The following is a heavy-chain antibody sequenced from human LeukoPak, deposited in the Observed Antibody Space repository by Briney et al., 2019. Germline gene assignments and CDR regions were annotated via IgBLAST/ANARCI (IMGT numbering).Heavy chain of an antibody. Sequence: GGSLRLSCTASGFTFSSYAMHWVRQAPGKGLEWVAVISYDGSNKYYADSVKGRFTISRDNSKNTLYLQMNSLRAEDTAVYYCARGPYCSGGSCYFLLMDYWGQGTLVTVSS. V-gene: IGHV3-30*04. CDR3: ARGPYCSGGSCYFLLMDY. D-gene: IGHD2-15*01. CDR1: GFTFSSYA. J-gene: IGHJ4*02. CDR2: ISYDGSNK.